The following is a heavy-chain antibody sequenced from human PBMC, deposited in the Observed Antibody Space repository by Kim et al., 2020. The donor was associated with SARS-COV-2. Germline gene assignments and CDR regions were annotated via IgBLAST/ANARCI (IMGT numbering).Heavy chain of an antibody. D-gene: IGHD1-20*01. V-gene: IGHV3-23*01. CDR3: AKDIRYNSHCGHFDY. J-gene: IGHJ4*02. CDR1: GFTFSSYA. CDR2: ISDSGSST. Sequence: GGSLRLSCAASGFTFSSYAMNWVRQAPGKGLEWVSDISDSGSSTYYADSVKGRFTISRDNSKNTLYLQMDSLRAEDTAIYYCAKDIRYNSHCGHFDYWGQGTLVTVSS.